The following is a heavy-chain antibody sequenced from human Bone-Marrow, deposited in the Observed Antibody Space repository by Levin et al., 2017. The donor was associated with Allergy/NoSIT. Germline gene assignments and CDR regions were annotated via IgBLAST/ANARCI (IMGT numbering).Heavy chain of an antibody. J-gene: IGHJ6*03. Sequence: SGGSLRLSCAASGFTFSSYAMSWVRQAPGKGLEWVSAISGSGGSTYYADSVKGRFTISRDNSKNTLYLQMNSLRAEDTAVYYCAKIGYSGYDLSLYDYYMDVWGKGTTVTVSS. CDR1: GFTFSSYA. CDR3: AKIGYSGYDLSLYDYYMDV. V-gene: IGHV3-23*01. D-gene: IGHD5-12*01. CDR2: ISGSGGST.